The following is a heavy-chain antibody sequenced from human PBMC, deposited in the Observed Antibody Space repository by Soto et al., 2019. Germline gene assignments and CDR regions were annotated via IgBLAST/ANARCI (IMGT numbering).Heavy chain of an antibody. CDR2: IYPGDSDT. Sequence: GESLKISCRGSGYSFTSYWIGWVRQMPGKGLEWMGIIYPGDSDTRYSPSFQDQVTISADQSISTAYLQSGSLKSSDTAMYYCARHVRGVWWELRNNYYGMHVWGQGTTVTVSS. J-gene: IGHJ6*02. V-gene: IGHV5-51*01. CDR1: GYSFTSYW. D-gene: IGHD1-26*01. CDR3: ARHVRGVWWELRNNYYGMHV.